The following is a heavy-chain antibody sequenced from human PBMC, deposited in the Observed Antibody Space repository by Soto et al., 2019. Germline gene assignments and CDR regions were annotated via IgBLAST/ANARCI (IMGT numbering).Heavy chain of an antibody. CDR3: AKARSGWYSDY. Sequence: EVQLLESGGGLVQPGGSLRLSCAASGFTFTDYAMNWVRQAPGKGLEWVSGISGGGASIYYADSVKGRFTISRDNSKNTVYLQMSSLRAEDTAVYYCAKARSGWYSDYWGQGSLVTVSS. CDR1: GFTFTDYA. J-gene: IGHJ4*02. V-gene: IGHV3-23*01. D-gene: IGHD6-19*01. CDR2: ISGGGASI.